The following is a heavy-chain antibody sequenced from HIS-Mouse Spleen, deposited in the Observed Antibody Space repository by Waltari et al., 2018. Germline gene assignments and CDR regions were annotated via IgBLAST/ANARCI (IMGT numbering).Heavy chain of an antibody. CDR3: ARGYSNYVPYFDY. V-gene: IGHV3-13*01. CDR1: GFTFSSYD. J-gene: IGHJ4*02. CDR2: IGTAGDT. Sequence: EVQLVESGGGLVQPGGSLRLPCAASGFTFSSYDMPWVRQATGKGLEWVSAIGTAGDTYYPGSVKGRFTISRENAKNSLYLQMNSLRARDTAVYYCARGYSNYVPYFDYWGQGTLVTVSS. D-gene: IGHD4-4*01.